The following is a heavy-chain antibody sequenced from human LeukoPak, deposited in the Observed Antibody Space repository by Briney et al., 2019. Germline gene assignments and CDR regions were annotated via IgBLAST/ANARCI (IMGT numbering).Heavy chain of an antibody. V-gene: IGHV1-2*02. CDR1: GYTFTGYY. CDR3: ATPGRGYSGYDFGS. J-gene: IGHJ4*02. Sequence: ASVKVSCKASGYTFTGYYMHWVRQAPGQGREWMGWINPNSGGTNYAQKFQGRVTMTRDTSISTAYMELSRLRSDDTAAYYCATPGRGYSGYDFGSWGQGTLVTVSS. CDR2: INPNSGGT. D-gene: IGHD5-12*01.